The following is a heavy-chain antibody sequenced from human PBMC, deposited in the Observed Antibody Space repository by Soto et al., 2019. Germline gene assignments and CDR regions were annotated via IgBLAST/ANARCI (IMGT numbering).Heavy chain of an antibody. CDR1: GGTIRSGGYY. CDR2: IYYSGST. CDR3: ASAFTVTSFDY. D-gene: IGHD4-17*01. V-gene: IGHV4-31*03. Sequence: SQTLSLTCTVSGGTIRSGGYYWSWIRQHPGKGLEWIGYIYYSGSTYYNPSLKSRVTISVDTSKNQFSLKLSSVTAADTAVYYCASAFTVTSFDYWGQGTLVTVSP. J-gene: IGHJ4*02.